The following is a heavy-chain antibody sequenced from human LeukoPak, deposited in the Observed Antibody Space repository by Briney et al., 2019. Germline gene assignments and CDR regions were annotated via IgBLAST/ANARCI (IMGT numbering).Heavy chain of an antibody. CDR3: ARKRSSGYHYYYYYMDV. Sequence: SETLSLTCAVYGGSFSGYYWSWIRQPPGKGLEWIGEINHSGSTNYNPSLKSRVTISVDTSKNQFSVKLSSVTAADTAVYYCARKRSSGYHYYYYYMDVWGKGTTVTVSS. V-gene: IGHV4-34*01. CDR1: GGSFSGYY. CDR2: INHSGST. J-gene: IGHJ6*03. D-gene: IGHD3-22*01.